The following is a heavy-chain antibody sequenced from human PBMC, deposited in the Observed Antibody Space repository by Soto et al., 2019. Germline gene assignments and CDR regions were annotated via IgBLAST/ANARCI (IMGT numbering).Heavy chain of an antibody. CDR2: IYYSGST. CDR3: AQPIQLWCFDP. J-gene: IGHJ5*02. Sequence: SETLSLTCTVSGGSISSSSYYWGWIRQPPGKGLEWIGSIYYSGSTYYNPSLKSRVTISVDTSKNQFSLKLSSVTAADTAVYYCAQPIQLWCFDPWGQGTLVTVSS. V-gene: IGHV4-39*01. CDR1: GGSISSSSYY. D-gene: IGHD5-18*01.